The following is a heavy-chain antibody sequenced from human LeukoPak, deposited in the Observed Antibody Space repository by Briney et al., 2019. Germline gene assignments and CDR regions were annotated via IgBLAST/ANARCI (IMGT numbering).Heavy chain of an antibody. Sequence: PSQTLSLTCSVSGGSINSANYYWGWIRQHPGKGLEWIGYIYYTGKTYYNPSLEGRVTILVDTSRNHFSVKLSSVTAADTAVYYCARSQNYYGSGDYWSQGTLVTVSS. V-gene: IGHV4-31*03. D-gene: IGHD3-10*01. CDR3: ARSQNYYGSGDY. CDR1: GGSINSANYY. J-gene: IGHJ4*02. CDR2: IYYTGKT.